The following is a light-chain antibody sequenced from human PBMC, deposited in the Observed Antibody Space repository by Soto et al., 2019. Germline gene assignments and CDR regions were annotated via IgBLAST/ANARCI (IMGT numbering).Light chain of an antibody. CDR3: QQYGRYRT. CDR2: KAS. V-gene: IGKV1-5*03. Sequence: DIQMTPSPSTLSASVGDRVTITCRASQSTSTWLAWYQHKPGKAPNLLIYKASSLESGVPSRFSGSGSGTEFTLTISSLQPDDVATYYCQQYGRYRTFGQGTKVEIK. CDR1: QSTSTW. J-gene: IGKJ1*01.